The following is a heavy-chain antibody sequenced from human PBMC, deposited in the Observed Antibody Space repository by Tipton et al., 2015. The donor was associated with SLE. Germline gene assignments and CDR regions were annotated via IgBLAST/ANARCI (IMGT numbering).Heavy chain of an antibody. CDR1: GGSISNYS. V-gene: IGHV4-59*12. Sequence: TLSLTCTVSGGSISNYSWSWIRQSPGKGLEWIGFFYFSGSSQYNPSLKSRVAISADTSKNQFSLKLSSVTDVDTAVYYCARTAGRSVKLWYFDLWGRGTLVTVSS. CDR3: ARTAGRSVKLWYFDL. J-gene: IGHJ2*01. CDR2: FYFSGSS. D-gene: IGHD5-18*01.